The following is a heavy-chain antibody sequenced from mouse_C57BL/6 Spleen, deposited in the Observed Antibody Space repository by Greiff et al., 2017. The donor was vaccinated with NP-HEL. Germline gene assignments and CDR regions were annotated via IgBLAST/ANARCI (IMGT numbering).Heavy chain of an antibody. D-gene: IGHD3-1*01. V-gene: IGHV1-15*01. CDR1: GYTFTDYE. CDR3: TRNGRFDY. Sequence: VKLMESGAELVRPGASVTLSCKASGYTFTDYEMHWVKQTPVHGLEWIGAIDPETGGTAYNQKFKGKAILTADKSSSTAYMELRSLTSEDSAVYYCTRNGRFDYWGQGTTLTVSS. CDR2: IDPETGGT. J-gene: IGHJ2*01.